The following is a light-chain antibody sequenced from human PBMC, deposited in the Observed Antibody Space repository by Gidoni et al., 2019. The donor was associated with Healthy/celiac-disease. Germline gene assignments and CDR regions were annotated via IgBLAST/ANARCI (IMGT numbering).Light chain of an antibody. Sequence: QSVLTQPPSVSGAPGQRVTISCTGSSSNIGAGHDVHWYQQLPGTAPKLLIFDNSIRPPGVPDRFSGSQSGTSASLTITGLQAEDEADYFCQSYDSSLSGLYVFGTGTKVTVL. CDR2: DNS. V-gene: IGLV1-40*01. CDR3: QSYDSSLSGLYV. CDR1: SSNIGAGHD. J-gene: IGLJ1*01.